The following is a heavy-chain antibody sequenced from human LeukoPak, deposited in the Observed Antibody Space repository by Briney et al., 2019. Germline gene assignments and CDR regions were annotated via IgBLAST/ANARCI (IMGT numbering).Heavy chain of an antibody. D-gene: IGHD6-19*01. CDR1: GGSISSYY. CDR2: IYYSGST. J-gene: IGHJ6*02. CDR3: ARDSGSSGWYQKNYYYYYGMDV. Sequence: SETLSPTCTVSGGSISSYYWNWIRQPPGKGLEWIGYIYYSGSTNYNPSLKSRVTISVDTSKNQFSLKLSSVTAADTAVYYCARDSGSSGWYQKNYYYYYGMDVWGQGTTVTVSS. V-gene: IGHV4-59*01.